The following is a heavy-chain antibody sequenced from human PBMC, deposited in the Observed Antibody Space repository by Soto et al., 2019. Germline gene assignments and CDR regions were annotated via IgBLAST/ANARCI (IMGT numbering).Heavy chain of an antibody. J-gene: IGHJ4*02. CDR3: SRSRSAAY. CDR2: ISGYNGNT. CDR1: VYTFTRSG. Sequence: QVQLVQSGAEVEKPGSSVKVSCKASVYTFTRSGISGVRQAPGQGLEGLGWISGYNGNTNYAQKVQGRVTMTTGTYTSTAYIELRSLRSDDKAVYYCSRSRSAAYWGEGTLVTDTS. D-gene: IGHD3-16*02. V-gene: IGHV1-18*01.